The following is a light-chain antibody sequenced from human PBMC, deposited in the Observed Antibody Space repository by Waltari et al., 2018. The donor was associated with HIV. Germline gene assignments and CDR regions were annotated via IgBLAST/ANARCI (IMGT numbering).Light chain of an antibody. V-gene: IGKV4-1*01. CDR3: QQYLSPPPT. J-gene: IGKJ1*01. CDR1: HSVFYRPNNKNY. Sequence: DVVMTQSPASLAVSLGERATINCKSTHSVFYRPNNKNYIAWYQQGPGQAPKLLISWASARESGVYDRFSGSGSGTNFTLTITSLKTEDVAIYFCQQYLSPPPTFGQGTKVQIK. CDR2: WAS.